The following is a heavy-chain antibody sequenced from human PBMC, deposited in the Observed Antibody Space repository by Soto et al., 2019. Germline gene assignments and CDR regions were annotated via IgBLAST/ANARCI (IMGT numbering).Heavy chain of an antibody. J-gene: IGHJ5*02. CDR2: ISYDGSNK. CDR3: AKDPIVGASIYLNWFDP. CDR1: GFTFSSYG. Sequence: PGGSLRLSCAASGFTFSSYGMHWVRQAPGKGLEWVAVISYDGSNKYYADSVKGRFTISRDNSKNTLYLQMNSLRAEDTAVYYCAKDPIVGASIYLNWFDPWGQGTLVTVSS. D-gene: IGHD1-26*01. V-gene: IGHV3-30*18.